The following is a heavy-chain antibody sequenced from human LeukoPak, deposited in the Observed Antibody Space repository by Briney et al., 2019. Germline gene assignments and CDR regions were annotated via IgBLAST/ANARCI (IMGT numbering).Heavy chain of an antibody. CDR2: MNPNSGNT. J-gene: IGHJ5*02. CDR1: GYTFTGYY. CDR3: ASGGYGDYGGFDP. V-gene: IGHV1-8*03. Sequence: ASVKVSCKASGYTFTGYYMHWVRQAPGQGLEWMGWMNPNSGNTGYAQKFQGRVIITRNTSISTAYMELSSLRSEDTAVYYCASGGYGDYGGFDPWGQGTLVTVSS. D-gene: IGHD4-17*01.